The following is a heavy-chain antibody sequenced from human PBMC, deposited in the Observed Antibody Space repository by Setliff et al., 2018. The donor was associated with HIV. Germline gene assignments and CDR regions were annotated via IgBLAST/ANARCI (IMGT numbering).Heavy chain of an antibody. CDR3: VNLPYFYYYYMDV. J-gene: IGHJ6*03. CDR2: FLPVSGAA. V-gene: IGHV1-69*13. CDR1: GDTFNNYA. Sequence: SVKVSCKASGDTFNNYAIGWVRQAPGQGLEWMGGFLPVSGAANYAQKFQGRVTITADESTATFYMEMSTLRSEDTAVYYCVNLPYFYYYYMDVWGEGTPVTVSS.